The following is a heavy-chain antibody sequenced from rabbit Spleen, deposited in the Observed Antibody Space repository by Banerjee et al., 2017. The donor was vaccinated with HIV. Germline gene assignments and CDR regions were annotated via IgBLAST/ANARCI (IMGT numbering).Heavy chain of an antibody. CDR3: ARDLTGVIGWNFGW. D-gene: IGHD4-1*01. J-gene: IGHJ6*01. V-gene: IGHV1S40*01. CDR1: EVSFSYSSY. Sequence: QSLEESGGDLVKPGASLTLTCTASEVSFSYSSYICWVRQAPGKGLEWISCIAGSSSGFTYSATWATGRFTISKTSSTTVTLQMTSLTAADTATYFCARDLTGVIGWNFGWWGPGTLVTVS. CDR2: IAGSSSGFT.